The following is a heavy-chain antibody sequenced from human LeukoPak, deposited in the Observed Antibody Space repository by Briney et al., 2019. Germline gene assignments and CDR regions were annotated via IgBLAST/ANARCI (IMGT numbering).Heavy chain of an antibody. V-gene: IGHV1-2*02. CDR3: ARGAYGSGSYSIYYYYYMDV. CDR2: INPNSGGT. Sequence: VASVKVSCKASGYTFTGYYMHWVRQAPGQGLEWMGWINPNSGGTNYAQKFQGRVTMTRDTSTSTVYMELSSLRSEDTAVYYCARGAYGSGSYSIYYYYYMDVWGKGTTVTVSS. J-gene: IGHJ6*03. CDR1: GYTFTGYY. D-gene: IGHD3-10*01.